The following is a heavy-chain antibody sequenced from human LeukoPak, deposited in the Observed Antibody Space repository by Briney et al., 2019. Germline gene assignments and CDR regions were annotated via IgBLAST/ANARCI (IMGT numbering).Heavy chain of an antibody. J-gene: IGHJ4*02. V-gene: IGHV1-69*13. Sequence: VASVKVSCKASGGTFSSYAISWVRQAPGQGLEWMGGIIPIFGTANYAQKFQGRVTITADESTSTAYMELSSLRSEDTAVYYCARERDGYNLFDYWGQGTLVTVSS. CDR1: GGTFSSYA. D-gene: IGHD5-24*01. CDR3: ARERDGYNLFDY. CDR2: IIPIFGTA.